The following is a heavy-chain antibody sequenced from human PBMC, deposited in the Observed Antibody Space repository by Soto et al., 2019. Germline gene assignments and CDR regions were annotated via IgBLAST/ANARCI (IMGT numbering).Heavy chain of an antibody. CDR1: GFSLTDVW. CDR3: SHGYGQYFNT. Sequence: EVQLVESGGGLVKPGGSLRLSCAVAGFSLTDVWMNWVRQAPGKGLEWVGRIKSKTAGGTTDYAAPVKGRFTILRDDSKNTLYLEMDSLITADTAVYFCSHGYGQYFNTWGQGTLVTVSS. J-gene: IGHJ4*02. D-gene: IGHD5-18*01. V-gene: IGHV3-15*07. CDR2: IKSKTAGGTT.